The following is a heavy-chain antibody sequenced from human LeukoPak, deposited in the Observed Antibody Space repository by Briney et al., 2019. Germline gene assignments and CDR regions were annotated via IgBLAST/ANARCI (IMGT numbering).Heavy chain of an antibody. CDR1: EYTFTGYY. J-gene: IGHJ4*02. V-gene: IGHV1-2*02. CDR3: ARGLIAVADPIDY. Sequence: ASVKVSCKASEYTFTGYYMHWVRQAPGQGLKWMGWINPNSGGTNYAQKFQGRVTMTRDTSISTAYMELSRLRSDDTAVYYCARGLIAVADPIDYWGQGTLVTVSS. CDR2: INPNSGGT. D-gene: IGHD6-19*01.